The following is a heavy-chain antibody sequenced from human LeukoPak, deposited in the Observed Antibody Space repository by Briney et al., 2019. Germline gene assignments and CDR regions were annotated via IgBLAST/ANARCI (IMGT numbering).Heavy chain of an antibody. CDR2: ISYDGNKK. CDR1: GFTFRSYA. CDR3: ARSVVGATFNEFDY. V-gene: IGHV3-30-3*01. D-gene: IGHD1-26*01. Sequence: GGSLGLSCAASGFTFRSYAMDWVRQAPGKGLEWVADISYDGNKKYYAPFVKGRFSISRDNSKNTLYLEMNSLRAEDTAVYYCARSVVGATFNEFDYWGQGTLVTVSS. J-gene: IGHJ4*02.